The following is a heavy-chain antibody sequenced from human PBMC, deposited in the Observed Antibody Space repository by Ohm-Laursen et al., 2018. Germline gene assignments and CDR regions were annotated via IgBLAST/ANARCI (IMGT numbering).Heavy chain of an antibody. CDR3: ARLRIFGVVRNGMDV. V-gene: IGHV1-46*01. J-gene: IGHJ6*02. D-gene: IGHD3-3*01. CDR1: GYTFSSYY. Sequence: ASVKVSCKASGYTFSSYYMHWVRQAPGQGLEWMGEINPSGGSTTYAQKFQGRVTMTRDTSTSTVYMELNSLRSEDTAVYYCARLRIFGVVRNGMDVWGQGTTVTVSS. CDR2: INPSGGST.